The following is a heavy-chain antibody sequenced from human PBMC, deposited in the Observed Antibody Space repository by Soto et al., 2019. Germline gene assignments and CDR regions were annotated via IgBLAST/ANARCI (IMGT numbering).Heavy chain of an antibody. CDR1: GFTFSSYG. D-gene: IGHD6-19*01. CDR3: AKDHHKAVAGPHNY. CDR2: ISYDGSNK. Sequence: PGGSLRLSCAAPGFTFSSYGMHWVRQAPGKGLEWVAVISYDGSNKYYADSVKGRFTISRDNSKNTLYLQMNSLRAEDTAVYYCAKDHHKAVAGPHNYWGQGTLVTVSS. J-gene: IGHJ4*02. V-gene: IGHV3-30*18.